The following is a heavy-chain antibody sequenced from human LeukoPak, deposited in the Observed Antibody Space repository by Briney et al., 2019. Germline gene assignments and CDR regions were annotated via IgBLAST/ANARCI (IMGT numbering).Heavy chain of an antibody. CDR1: GYTFTSYG. J-gene: IGHJ3*02. Sequence: GASVKVSCKASGYTFTSYGISWVRQAPGQGLEWMGWISAYNGNTNYAQKLQGRVTMTTDTSTSTAYMELRSLRSDDTAVYYCAREPRGVAAIGSDAFDIWGQGTMVTVSS. V-gene: IGHV1-18*01. CDR3: AREPRGVAAIGSDAFDI. D-gene: IGHD2-15*01. CDR2: ISAYNGNT.